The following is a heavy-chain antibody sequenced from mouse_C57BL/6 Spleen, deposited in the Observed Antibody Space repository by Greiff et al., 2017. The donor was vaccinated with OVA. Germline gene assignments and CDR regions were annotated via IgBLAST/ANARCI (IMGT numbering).Heavy chain of an antibody. Sequence: EVQGVESGGGLAQPKGSLKLSCAASGFSFNTYAMHWVRQAPGKGLEWVARIRSKSNNYATYYADSVKDRFTISRDDSESMLYLQMNNLKTEDTAMYYCVRHERRRAIDYWGQGTSVTVSS. V-gene: IGHV10-1*01. CDR1: GFSFNTYA. CDR2: IRSKSNNYAT. CDR3: VRHERRRAIDY. J-gene: IGHJ4*01.